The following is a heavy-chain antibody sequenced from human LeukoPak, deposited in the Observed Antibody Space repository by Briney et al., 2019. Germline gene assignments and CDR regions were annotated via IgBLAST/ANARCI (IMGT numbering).Heavy chain of an antibody. CDR3: ARGDYYYYYMDV. CDR2: INPNSGGT. CDR1: GYTFTSYY. J-gene: IGHJ6*03. Sequence: ASVKVSCKASGYTFTSYYMHWVRQAPGQGLEWMGWINPNSGGTNYAQKFQGGVTMTRDTSISTAYMELSRLRSDDTAVYYCARGDYYYYYMDVWGKGTTVTISS. V-gene: IGHV1-2*02.